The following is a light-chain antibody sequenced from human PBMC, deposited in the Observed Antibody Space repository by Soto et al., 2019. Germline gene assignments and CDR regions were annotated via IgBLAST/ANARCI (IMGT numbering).Light chain of an antibody. CDR3: QQYNNWPIT. CDR2: GAS. Sequence: EIVMTQSPATLSVFPGERATLSCRASQSVSSNLAWYQKKPGQAPRLLIYGASTRATGIPARFSGSGSGTEFTLTISSLQSEDFAVYYCQQYNNWPITFGQGTRLEIK. J-gene: IGKJ5*01. CDR1: QSVSSN. V-gene: IGKV3-15*01.